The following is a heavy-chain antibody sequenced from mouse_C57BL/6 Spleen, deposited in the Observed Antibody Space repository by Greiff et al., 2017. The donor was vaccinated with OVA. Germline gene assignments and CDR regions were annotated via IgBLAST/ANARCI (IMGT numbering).Heavy chain of an antibody. Sequence: VQLQQSGPELVKPGASVKISCKASGYTFTDYYMNWVKQSHGKSLEWIGDINPNNGGTSYNQKFKGKATLTVDKSSSTAYMELRSLTSEDSAVYYCARSSQLCLYFDYWGQGTTLTVSS. CDR1: GYTFTDYY. CDR3: ARSSQLCLYFDY. V-gene: IGHV1-26*01. J-gene: IGHJ2*01. D-gene: IGHD4-1*02. CDR2: INPNNGGT.